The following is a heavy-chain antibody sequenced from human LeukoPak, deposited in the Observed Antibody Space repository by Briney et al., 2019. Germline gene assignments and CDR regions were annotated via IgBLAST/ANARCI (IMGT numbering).Heavy chain of an antibody. V-gene: IGHV4-34*01. CDR2: INHSGST. J-gene: IGHJ4*02. D-gene: IGHD3-10*01. CDR3: ARGGYYYGSGSYISDY. Sequence: SETLSLTCAVYGGSFSGYYWSWIRQPPGKGLEWLGEINHSGSTNYNPSLKSRVTISVDTSKNQFSLKLSSVTAADTAVYYCARGGYYYGSGSYISDYWGQGTLVTVSS. CDR1: GGSFSGYY.